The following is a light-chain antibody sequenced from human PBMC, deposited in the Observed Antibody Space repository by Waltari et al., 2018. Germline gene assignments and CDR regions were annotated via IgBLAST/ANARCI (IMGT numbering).Light chain of an antibody. Sequence: EIVMTQYPATLSVSPGEIATLSCRASQSVSSNVAWYQKKPGQAPRLLIYDASTRATSIPAKFRGSGSGTEFTLTISSLQSEDFAVYYCQQYNRWPPITFGHGTRLEIK. V-gene: IGKV3-15*01. CDR1: QSVSSN. J-gene: IGKJ5*01. CDR3: QQYNRWPPIT. CDR2: DAS.